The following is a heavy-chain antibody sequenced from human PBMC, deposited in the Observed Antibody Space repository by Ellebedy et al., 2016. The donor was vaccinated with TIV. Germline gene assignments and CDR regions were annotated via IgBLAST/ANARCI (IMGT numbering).Heavy chain of an antibody. CDR2: LYSGGNT. CDR3: ASRHSQGY. Sequence: GESLKISCAASGFTVSNNYMSWVRQAPGKGLEWVSVLYSGGNTFYAEAVKGRFTISRDSSQNTLYLQMDSLRAEDTAVYYCASRHSQGYWGQGTLVTVSS. CDR1: GFTVSNNY. V-gene: IGHV3-53*01. J-gene: IGHJ4*02.